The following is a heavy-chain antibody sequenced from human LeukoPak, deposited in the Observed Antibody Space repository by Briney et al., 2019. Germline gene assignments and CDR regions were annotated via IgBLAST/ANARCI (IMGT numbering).Heavy chain of an antibody. Sequence: GRSLRLSCAASGFTFSSYAMHWVRQAPGKGLEWVAVISYDGSNKYYADSMKGRFTISRDNSKNTLYLQMNSLRAEDTAVYYCARDPNAVVVPAGDFDYWGQGTLVTVSS. CDR2: ISYDGSNK. J-gene: IGHJ4*02. CDR1: GFTFSSYA. D-gene: IGHD2-2*01. V-gene: IGHV3-30-3*01. CDR3: ARDPNAVVVPAGDFDY.